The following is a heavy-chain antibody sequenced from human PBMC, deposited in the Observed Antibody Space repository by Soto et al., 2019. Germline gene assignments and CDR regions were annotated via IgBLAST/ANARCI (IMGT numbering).Heavy chain of an antibody. J-gene: IGHJ4*02. V-gene: IGHV3-7*05. D-gene: IGHD3-10*01. CDR3: AREVWMVRGVPNY. CDR1: GFTFSSYW. CDR2: IKQDGSEK. Sequence: GGSLRLSCAASGFTFSSYWMSWVRQAPGKGLEWVANIKQDGSEKYYVDSVKGRFTISRDNAKNSLYLQMNSLRAEDTAVYYCAREVWMVRGVPNYWGQGTLVTVSS.